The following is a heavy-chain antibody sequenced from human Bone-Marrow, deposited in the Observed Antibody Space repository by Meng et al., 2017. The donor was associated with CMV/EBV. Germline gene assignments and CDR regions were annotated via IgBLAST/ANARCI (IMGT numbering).Heavy chain of an antibody. V-gene: IGHV4-59*01. J-gene: IGHJ5*02. D-gene: IGHD6-13*01. Sequence: GSLRLSCTVSGGSISSYYWSWIRQPPGKGLEWIGYIYYSGSTNYNPSLKSRVTISVDTSKNQFSLKLSSVTAADTAVYYCARWLIAAAGTGWFDPWGQGTLVT. CDR2: IYYSGST. CDR1: GGSISSYY. CDR3: ARWLIAAAGTGWFDP.